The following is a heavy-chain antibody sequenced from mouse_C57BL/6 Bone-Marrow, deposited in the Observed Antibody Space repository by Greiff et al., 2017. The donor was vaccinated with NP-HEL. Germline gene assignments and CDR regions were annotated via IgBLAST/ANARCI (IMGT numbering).Heavy chain of an antibody. CDR1: GFTFSSYT. D-gene: IGHD2-4*01. CDR2: ISGGGGNT. J-gene: IGHJ2*01. CDR3: ARIYYEGLDY. Sequence: EVQLVESGGGLVKPGGSLKLSCAASGFTFSSYTMSWVRQTPEKRLEWVATISGGGGNTYYPDSVSGRFTISRDNAKNTLYLQMSSLRSEDTALYYCARIYYEGLDYWGQGTTLTVSS. V-gene: IGHV5-9*01.